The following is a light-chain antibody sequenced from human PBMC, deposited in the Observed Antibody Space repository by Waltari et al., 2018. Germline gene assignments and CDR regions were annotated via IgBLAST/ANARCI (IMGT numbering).Light chain of an antibody. V-gene: IGLV2-14*01. CDR1: SSAVGGHNF. CDR3: SSHTTSSIWV. CDR2: EVS. J-gene: IGLJ3*02. Sequence: QSALTQPASVSGSLGQSITISCTGTSSAVGGHNFVYWYQQDPGKAPKRMIYEVSNLPSGVSNRFSGSKSGNTASLTISGLQAEDEADYYCSSHTTSSIWVFGGGTKLTVL.